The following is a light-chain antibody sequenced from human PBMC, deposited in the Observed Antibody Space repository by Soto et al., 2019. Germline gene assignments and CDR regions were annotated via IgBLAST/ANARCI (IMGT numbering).Light chain of an antibody. CDR3: QQYHNWPPQYT. V-gene: IGKV3-15*01. J-gene: IGKJ2*01. Sequence: EIVMTQSSASLSVSPGDGATLSCRASQSVASNVAWYQQKPGQGPRLLIHGASTRAVGVPARFSGSGSGTDFSLTIHSLQSVDFAVYYCQQYHNWPPQYTFGQGTKLQIK. CDR1: QSVASN. CDR2: GAS.